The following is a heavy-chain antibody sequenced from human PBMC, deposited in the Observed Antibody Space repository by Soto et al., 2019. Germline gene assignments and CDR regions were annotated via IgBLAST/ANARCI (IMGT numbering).Heavy chain of an antibody. CDR3: ARGTGFVVVPAANGARSYGMDV. CDR2: TYYRSKWYN. Sequence: PAQTLSRTCAISGDSVSSNSAAWNWIRQSPSRGLEWLGRTYYRSKWYNDYAVSVKSRITINPDTSKNQFSLQLNSVTPEDTAVYYCARGTGFVVVPAANGARSYGMDVWGQGTTVTVSS. CDR1: GDSVSSNSAA. V-gene: IGHV6-1*01. D-gene: IGHD2-2*01. J-gene: IGHJ6*02.